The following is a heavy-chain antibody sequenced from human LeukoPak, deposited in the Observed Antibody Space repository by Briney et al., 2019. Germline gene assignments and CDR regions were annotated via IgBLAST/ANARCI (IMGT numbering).Heavy chain of an antibody. CDR3: ARDASRGYQLLLGWFDP. CDR1: GYTFTSYY. Sequence: ASVKVSCKASGYTFTSYYMHWVRQAPGQGLEWMGIINPSGGSTSYAQKFQGRVTMTRDTSTSTVYMELSSLRSEDTAVYYCARDASRGYQLLLGWFDPWGQGTLVTVSP. J-gene: IGHJ5*02. D-gene: IGHD2-2*01. CDR2: INPSGGST. V-gene: IGHV1-46*01.